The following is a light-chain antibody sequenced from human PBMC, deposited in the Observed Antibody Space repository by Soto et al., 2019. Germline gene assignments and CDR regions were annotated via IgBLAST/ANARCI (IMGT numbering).Light chain of an antibody. V-gene: IGKV3-15*01. Sequence: ETVLTQSPGTLSLSPGERATLSCRASQSVSSDYLAWYQHKPGQAPRLLIYDASTRATGIPARFSGSGSRTEFTLTISSLQSEDFAVYYCQQYNNWPPPITFGQGTRLEIK. CDR3: QQYNNWPPPIT. CDR2: DAS. CDR1: QSVSSD. J-gene: IGKJ5*01.